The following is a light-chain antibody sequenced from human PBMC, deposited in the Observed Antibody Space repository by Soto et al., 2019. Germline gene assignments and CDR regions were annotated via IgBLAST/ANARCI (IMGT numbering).Light chain of an antibody. J-gene: IGKJ2*01. V-gene: IGKV4-1*01. CDR3: QQYESTPPT. CDR1: QSVLYSSNNKNY. CDR2: WAS. Sequence: DIVMTQSLDSLAVSLGERATINCKSSQSVLYSSNNKNYLAWYQQRPGQPPKLLIYWASTRESGVPDRFSGSGSGTDFTLIITSLQAEDVAVYYCQQYESTPPTFGQGTKLEIK.